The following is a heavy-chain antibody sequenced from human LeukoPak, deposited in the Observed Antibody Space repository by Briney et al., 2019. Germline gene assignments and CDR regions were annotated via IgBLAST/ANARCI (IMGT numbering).Heavy chain of an antibody. CDR2: IYPRDGST. CDR1: GYTFTSNY. D-gene: IGHD5-18*01. J-gene: IGHJ6*02. CDR3: ARDDRRGYSYGYYYYYYGMDV. V-gene: IGHV1-46*01. Sequence: ASVKVSCKASGYTFTSNYIHWVRQAPGQGLEWMGMIYPRDGSTGYAQKFQGRVTMTTDTSTSTAYMELRSLRSDDTAVYYCARDDRRGYSYGYYYYYYGMDVWGQGTTVTVSS.